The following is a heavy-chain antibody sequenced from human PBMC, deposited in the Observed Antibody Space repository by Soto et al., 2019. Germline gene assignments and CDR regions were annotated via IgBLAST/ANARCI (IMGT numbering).Heavy chain of an antibody. J-gene: IGHJ4*02. CDR1: GFTVSSNY. CDR2: IYSGGNT. CDR3: ARDPMGSYYYDSSGDFDY. D-gene: IGHD3-22*01. V-gene: IGHV3-66*01. Sequence: GGSLRVSCAASGFTVSSNYMSWVRQAPGKGLEWVSVIYSGGNTYYADSVKGRFTISRDNSKNTLFLQMNSLRAEDTAVYYCARDPMGSYYYDSSGDFDYWGQGTLVTVSS.